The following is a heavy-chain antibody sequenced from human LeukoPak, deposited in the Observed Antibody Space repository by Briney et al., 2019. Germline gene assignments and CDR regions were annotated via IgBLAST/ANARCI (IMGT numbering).Heavy chain of an antibody. V-gene: IGHV3-30*18. CDR3: AKSKPPREYCSATSCFAGFGAFDI. Sequence: PGGSLRLSCAASGFTFSDYCMNWVREAPGKGLEWGAITSYYEREKYCVDSVKDRFTISRDNSKNTLYLQMNSLRTEDTAVYYCAKSKPPREYCSATSCFAGFGAFDIWGQGTMVTVSS. D-gene: IGHD2-2*01. J-gene: IGHJ3*02. CDR2: TSYYEREK. CDR1: GFTFSDYC.